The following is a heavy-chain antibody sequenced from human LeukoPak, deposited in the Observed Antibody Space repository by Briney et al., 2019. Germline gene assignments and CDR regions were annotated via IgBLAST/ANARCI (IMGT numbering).Heavy chain of an antibody. J-gene: IGHJ6*02. Sequence: GGSLRLSCAASGFTSSDYYMSWIRQAPGKGLEWVSYISSSGSTIYYADSVKGRFTISRDNAKNSLYLQMNSLRAEDTAVYYCAREGVTYYDILTGYSYYYGMDVWGQGTTVTVSS. CDR3: AREGVTYYDILTGYSYYYGMDV. CDR1: GFTSSDYY. CDR2: ISSSGSTI. V-gene: IGHV3-11*01. D-gene: IGHD3-9*01.